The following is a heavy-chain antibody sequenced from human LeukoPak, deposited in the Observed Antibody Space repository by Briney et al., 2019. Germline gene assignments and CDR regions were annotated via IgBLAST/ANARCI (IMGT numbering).Heavy chain of an antibody. V-gene: IGHV3-13*01. CDR1: GFTFTTYG. D-gene: IGHD2-15*01. CDR3: ARDRGGGHMDV. CDR2: IGTTGNT. J-gene: IGHJ6*03. Sequence: GGSLRLSCAASGFTFTTYGMHWVRQATGKGLEWVSAIGTTGNTYYPGSVKGRFAISRENAKNSLYLQMNSLRAGDTAVYYCARDRGGGHMDVWGKGTTVTISS.